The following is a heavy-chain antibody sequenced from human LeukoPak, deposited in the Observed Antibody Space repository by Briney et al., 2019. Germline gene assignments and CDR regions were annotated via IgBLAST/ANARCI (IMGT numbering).Heavy chain of an antibody. CDR3: AKAGNIVVVTAILVDY. CDR1: GFTFSSYA. V-gene: IGHV3-23*01. D-gene: IGHD2-21*02. Sequence: SGGSLRLSCAASGFTFSSYAMSWVRQAPGKGLEWVSAISGSGGSTYYADSVKGRFTISRDNSKNTLYLQMNSLRAEDTAVYYCAKAGNIVVVTAILVDYWGQGTLVTVSS. CDR2: ISGSGGST. J-gene: IGHJ4*02.